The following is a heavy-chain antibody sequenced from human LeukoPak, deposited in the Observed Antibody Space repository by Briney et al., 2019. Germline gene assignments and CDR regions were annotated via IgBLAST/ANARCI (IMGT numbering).Heavy chain of an antibody. CDR2: ISGSGGST. V-gene: IGHV3-23*01. D-gene: IGHD3-3*01. Sequence: PGRSLRLSCAASGFTFDDYAMHWVRQAPGKGLEWVSAISGSGGSTFYADSVKGRFTISRDSSKNTLYLQMNSLRAEDTAVYYCAKDLYGGYYFDFWGQGTLVTVSS. CDR1: GFTFDDYA. J-gene: IGHJ4*02. CDR3: AKDLYGGYYFDF.